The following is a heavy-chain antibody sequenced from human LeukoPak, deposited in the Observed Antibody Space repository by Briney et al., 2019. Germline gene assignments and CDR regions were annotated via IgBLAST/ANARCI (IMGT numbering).Heavy chain of an antibody. CDR3: ARWGYLDRYYYYGMDV. D-gene: IGHD3-16*01. Sequence: ASVKVSCKASGYTFTGYYMHWVRQAPGQGLEWMGWINPNSGGTNYAQKFQGRVTMTRDTSISTAYMELSRLRSDDMAVYYCARWGYLDRYYYYGMDVWGQGTTVTVSS. V-gene: IGHV1-2*02. CDR1: GYTFTGYY. J-gene: IGHJ6*02. CDR2: INPNSGGT.